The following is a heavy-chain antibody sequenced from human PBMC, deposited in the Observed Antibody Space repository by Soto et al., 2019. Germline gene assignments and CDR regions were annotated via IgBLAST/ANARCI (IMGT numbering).Heavy chain of an antibody. V-gene: IGHV3-9*01. D-gene: IGHD2-2*01. CDR1: GFTFDDYA. J-gene: IGHJ3*02. Sequence: GGSLRLSCAASGFTFDDYAMHWVRQAPGKGLEWVSGISWNSGSIGYADSVKGRFTISRDNAKNSLYLQMNSLRAEDTALYYCANGVYCSSTSCYFAFDIWGQGTMVTVSS. CDR2: ISWNSGSI. CDR3: ANGVYCSSTSCYFAFDI.